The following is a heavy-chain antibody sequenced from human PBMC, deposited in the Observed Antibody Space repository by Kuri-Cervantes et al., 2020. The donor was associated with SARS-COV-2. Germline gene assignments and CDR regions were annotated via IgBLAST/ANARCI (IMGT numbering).Heavy chain of an antibody. J-gene: IGHJ6*03. D-gene: IGHD3-3*01. CDR1: GGTFSSYA. CDR3: ARAVGFLEWLFDFYYYYYMDV. Sequence: SVKVSCKASGGTFSSYAISWVRQAPGQGLEWMGGIIPIFGTANYAQKLQGRVTMTTDTSTSTAYMELRSLRSDDTAVYYCARAVGFLEWLFDFYYYYYMDVWGKGTTVTVSS. CDR2: IIPIFGTA. V-gene: IGHV1-69*05.